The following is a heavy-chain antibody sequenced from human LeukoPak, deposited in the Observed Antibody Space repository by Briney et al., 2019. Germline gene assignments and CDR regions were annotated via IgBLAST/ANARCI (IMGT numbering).Heavy chain of an antibody. CDR1: GASLSGYY. J-gene: IGHJ5*02. V-gene: IGHV4-34*01. CDR2: INHSVST. Sequence: SESLSLTCPVDGASLSGYYWSCIRQPPGKGLEWIGSINHSVSTNHNPSLKSRVTISEDTSKNQVYMQLSSETAEDTAVYYCARRILLLWFGLGPNWFDPGGQGTLVTVSS. D-gene: IGHD3-10*01. CDR3: ARRILLLWFGLGPNWFDP.